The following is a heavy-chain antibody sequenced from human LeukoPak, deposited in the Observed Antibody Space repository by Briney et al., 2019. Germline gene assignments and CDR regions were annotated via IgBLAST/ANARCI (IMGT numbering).Heavy chain of an antibody. J-gene: IGHJ5*02. V-gene: IGHV4-30-2*01. Sequence: ASETLSLTCTVSGGSISSGGYYWSWIRQPPGKGLEWIGYIYHSGSTYYNPSLKSRVTISVDRSKNQFSLKLSSVTAADTAVYYCARAEYSSSSGWFDPWGQGTLVTVSS. CDR3: ARAEYSSSSGWFDP. D-gene: IGHD6-6*01. CDR2: IYHSGST. CDR1: GGSISSGGYY.